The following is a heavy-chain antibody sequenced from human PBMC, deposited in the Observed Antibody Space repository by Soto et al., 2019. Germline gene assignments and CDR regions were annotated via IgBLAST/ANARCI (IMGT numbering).Heavy chain of an antibody. Sequence: QVQLVESGGGLVQPGGSLRLSCAASGFTFSDYYMSWIRQAPGKGLEWVSYISSSSSYTNYADSVKGRFTISRDNAKNSLYLQMNSLRAEDTAVYYCARATVTFALPGGMDVWGQGTTVTVSS. J-gene: IGHJ6*02. CDR1: GFTFSDYY. V-gene: IGHV3-11*06. CDR3: ARATVTFALPGGMDV. D-gene: IGHD4-4*01. CDR2: ISSSSSYT.